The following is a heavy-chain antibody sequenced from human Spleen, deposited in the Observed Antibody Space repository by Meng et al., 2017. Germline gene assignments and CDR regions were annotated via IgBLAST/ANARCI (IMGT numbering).Heavy chain of an antibody. V-gene: IGHV3-11*01. CDR3: ARDDGSLGYYYYGMDV. D-gene: IGHD3-10*01. CDR1: GFTFSDYY. CDR2: ISRSGTTI. Sequence: GESLKISCAASGFTFSDYYMSWIRQAPGKGLEWVSYISRSGTTIYYADSVKGRFTISRDNAKNSLFLQMNSLRAEDTAVYYCARDDGSLGYYYYGMDVWGQGTTVTVSS. J-gene: IGHJ6*02.